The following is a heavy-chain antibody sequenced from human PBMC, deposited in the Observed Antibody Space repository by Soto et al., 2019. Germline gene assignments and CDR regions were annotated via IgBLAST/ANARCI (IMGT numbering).Heavy chain of an antibody. CDR3: AKELGYCSSTSCEGWFDP. CDR1: GFTFSSYG. D-gene: IGHD2-2*01. V-gene: IGHV3-30*18. J-gene: IGHJ5*02. CDR2: ISYDGSNK. Sequence: GGSLRLSCAASGFTFSSYGMHWVRQAPGKGLEWVAVISYDGSNKYYADPVKGRFTISRDNSKNTLYLQMNSLRAEDTAVYYCAKELGYCSSTSCEGWFDPWGQGTLVTVSS.